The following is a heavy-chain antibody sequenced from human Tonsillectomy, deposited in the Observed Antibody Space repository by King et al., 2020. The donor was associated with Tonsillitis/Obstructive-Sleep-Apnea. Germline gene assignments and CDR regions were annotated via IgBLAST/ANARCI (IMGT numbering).Heavy chain of an antibody. D-gene: IGHD1-26*01. CDR3: ARAGVGATAYYDYYMDV. CDR2: IGTAGDT. J-gene: IGHJ6*03. Sequence: VQLVESGGGLVQPGGSLRLSCAASGFTFRNYDMHWVRQAPGEGLEWVSTIGTAGDTYYPASVKGRFTVSRENAKNSLYLQMNSLRDGDTAVYYCARAGVGATAYYDYYMDVWGKGTTVTVSS. CDR1: GFTFRNYD. V-gene: IGHV3-13*04.